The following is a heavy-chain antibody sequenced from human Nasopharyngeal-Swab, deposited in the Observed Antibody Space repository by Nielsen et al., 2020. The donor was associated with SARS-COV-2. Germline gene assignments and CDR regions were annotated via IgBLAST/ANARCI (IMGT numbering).Heavy chain of an antibody. J-gene: IGHJ6*02. V-gene: IGHV3-30*03. Sequence: GESLKIPCAASGFTFNSHGMHWVRQAPGKGLEWVAVISFDGSKKYYADPVKGRFTISRDSSKNTLYLQMNSLRAEDTAVYYCARDTSVDIVLLYYGMNVWGQRTTVTVSS. CDR1: GFTFNSHG. D-gene: IGHD5-12*01. CDR2: ISFDGSKK. CDR3: ARDTSVDIVLLYYGMNV.